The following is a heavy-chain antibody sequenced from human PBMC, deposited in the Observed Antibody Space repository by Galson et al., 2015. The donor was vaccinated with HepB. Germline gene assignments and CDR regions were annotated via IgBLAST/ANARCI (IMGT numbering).Heavy chain of an antibody. Sequence: ETLSLTCAVSGVSISGGQYYWGWNRQSPTKGLDWIGSIYFGGRTYFSPSFQSRVAMSVDTSKNRLSLTLRSVTAADTAVYYCARPLVLNGRFTPGVGPFHIWGHGTMVTVSA. J-gene: IGHJ3*02. CDR1: GVSISGGQYY. CDR2: IYFGGRT. CDR3: ARPLVLNGRFTPGVGPFHI. D-gene: IGHD2-8*01. V-gene: IGHV4-39*01.